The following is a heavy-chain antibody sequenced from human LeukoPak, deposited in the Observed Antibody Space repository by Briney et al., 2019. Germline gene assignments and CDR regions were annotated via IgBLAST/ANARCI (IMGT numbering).Heavy chain of an antibody. D-gene: IGHD3-16*01. V-gene: IGHV3-66*01. J-gene: IGHJ6*02. CDR2: IYSGGST. CDR1: GFTVSSNY. CDR3: ARARGRYGDYGMDV. Sequence: GGSLRVSCAASGFTVSSNYMSWVRQARGKGLEWVSVIYSGGSTYYADSVKGKFTISRDNSKNTLYLQMNSLRAEDTAVYYCARARGRYGDYGMDVWGQGTTVTVSS.